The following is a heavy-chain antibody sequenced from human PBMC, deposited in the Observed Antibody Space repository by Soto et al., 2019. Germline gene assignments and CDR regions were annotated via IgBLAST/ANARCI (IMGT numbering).Heavy chain of an antibody. CDR2: IYYSGST. Sequence: SETLSLTCTVSGGSISRYYWNWIRQPPGKGLEWIGYIYYSGSTNYNPSLKSRVTISVDTSKNQFSLKLSSGTAADTAVYYCARDPGSGSYYGWFDPWGQGTLVTVSS. D-gene: IGHD3-10*01. CDR3: ARDPGSGSYYGWFDP. J-gene: IGHJ5*02. V-gene: IGHV4-59*01. CDR1: GGSISRYY.